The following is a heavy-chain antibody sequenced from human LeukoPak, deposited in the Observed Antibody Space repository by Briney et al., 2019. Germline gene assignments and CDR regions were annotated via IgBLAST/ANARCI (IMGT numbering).Heavy chain of an antibody. CDR2: IRSDGGST. V-gene: IGHV3-74*01. J-gene: IGHJ4*02. CDR1: GFTFSRYW. CDR3: AREQGYYSVPGY. D-gene: IGHD3-22*01. Sequence: GGSLRLSCAASGFTFSRYWMHWVRQAPGKGPVWVSRIRSDGGSTDYAGSAKGRFTISRDNAKNTLYLQMNSLRAEDTAVYYCAREQGYYSVPGYWGQGTQVTVSS.